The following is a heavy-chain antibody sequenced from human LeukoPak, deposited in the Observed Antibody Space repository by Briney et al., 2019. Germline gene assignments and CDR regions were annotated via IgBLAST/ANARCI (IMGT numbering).Heavy chain of an antibody. CDR3: ARHSYSSGWSSTGHWYFDL. J-gene: IGHJ2*01. D-gene: IGHD6-19*01. Sequence: SETLSLTCTVSGGSISSSSYYWGWIRQPPGKGLEWIGSIYYSGSTYYNPSLKIRDPISVDTSKNQFSLKLSSVTAADTAMYYCARHSYSSGWSSTGHWYFDLWGRGTLVTVSS. CDR2: IYYSGST. CDR1: GGSISSSSYY. V-gene: IGHV4-39*01.